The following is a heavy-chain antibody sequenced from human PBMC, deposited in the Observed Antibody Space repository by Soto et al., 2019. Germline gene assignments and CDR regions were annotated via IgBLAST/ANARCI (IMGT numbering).Heavy chain of an antibody. CDR3: AHRDIVVVPAAIVPNVGWFGP. J-gene: IGHJ5*02. Sequence: QITLKESGPTLVKPTQTLTLTCTFSGFSLSTSGVGVGWIRQPPGKALEWLALIYWDDDKRYSPSLKSRLTITKDTSKNQVVLTMTNMDPVDTATYYCAHRDIVVVPAAIVPNVGWFGPWGQGTLVTVSS. CDR1: GFSLSTSGVG. V-gene: IGHV2-5*02. CDR2: IYWDDDK. D-gene: IGHD2-2*01.